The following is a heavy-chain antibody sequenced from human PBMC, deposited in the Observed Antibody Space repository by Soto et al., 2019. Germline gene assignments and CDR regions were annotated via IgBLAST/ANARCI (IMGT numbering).Heavy chain of an antibody. CDR2: ISSNGGTT. J-gene: IGHJ3*02. CDR3: ASDAFDI. V-gene: IGHV3-64*01. Sequence: GSLRLSCAASGFSFSNYGMHWVRQAPGKGLEYVSAISSNGGTTYYANSVKGRFTISRDNSKNTLYLQMGSLRAEDMAVYYCASDAFDIWGQGTMVTVSS. CDR1: GFSFSNYG.